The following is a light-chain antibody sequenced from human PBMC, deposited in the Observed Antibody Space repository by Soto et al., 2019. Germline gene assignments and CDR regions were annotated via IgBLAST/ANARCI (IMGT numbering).Light chain of an antibody. J-gene: IGLJ2*01. CDR1: SSDVGGYNY. CDR3: SSYTTSGTRDVV. V-gene: IGLV2-14*01. Sequence: QSALTQPASVSGSPGQSITISCTGTSSDVGGYNYVSWYQQHPGKAPKLMIYDVSNRPSGVSNRFSGSKSGNTASLTISGLQPEDEADYYCSSYTTSGTRDVVFGGGTTLTVL. CDR2: DVS.